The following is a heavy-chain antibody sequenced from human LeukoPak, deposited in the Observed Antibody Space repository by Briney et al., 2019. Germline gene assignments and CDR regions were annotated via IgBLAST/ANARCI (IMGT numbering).Heavy chain of an antibody. CDR1: GLIFTNYA. CDR2: ISSSSSYI. Sequence: GGSLRLSCTASGLIFTNYAMTWVRQAPGKGLEWVSSISSSSSYIYYADSVKGRFTISRDNAKNSLYLQMNSLRAEDTAVYYCARDRASSWYQNWFDPWGQGTLVTVSS. D-gene: IGHD6-13*01. V-gene: IGHV3-21*04. CDR3: ARDRASSWYQNWFDP. J-gene: IGHJ5*02.